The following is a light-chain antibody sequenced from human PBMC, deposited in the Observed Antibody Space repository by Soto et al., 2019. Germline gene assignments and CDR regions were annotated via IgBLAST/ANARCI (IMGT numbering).Light chain of an antibody. CDR3: ISYTTSSTVV. V-gene: IGLV2-14*01. CDR1: SSDVGGYKY. Sequence: QSVLTQPASVSGSPGQSITISCTGTSSDVGGYKYVSWYQHYPGKAPKLMIYEVSNRPSGVSNRFTGSKSGNTAPLTISGLQAEDEADYYCISYTTSSTVVFGGGTKLTVL. CDR2: EVS. J-gene: IGLJ2*01.